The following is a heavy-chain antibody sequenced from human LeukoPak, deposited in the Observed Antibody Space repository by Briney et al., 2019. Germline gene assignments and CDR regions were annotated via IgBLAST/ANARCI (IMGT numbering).Heavy chain of an antibody. J-gene: IGHJ5*02. CDR1: GYTFTSYG. Sequence: GASVKVSCKASGYTFTSYGISWVRQAPGQGLEWMGWISAYNGNTNYAQKLQGRVTMTTDTSTSTAYMELRSLRSDDTAVYYCAAARGGYGTNWFDTWGQGTLVTVSS. CDR2: ISAYNGNT. D-gene: IGHD5-12*01. V-gene: IGHV1-18*01. CDR3: AAARGGYGTNWFDT.